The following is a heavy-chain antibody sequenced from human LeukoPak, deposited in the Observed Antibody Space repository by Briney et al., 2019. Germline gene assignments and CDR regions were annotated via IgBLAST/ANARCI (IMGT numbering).Heavy chain of an antibody. CDR1: GFTFSNYG. CDR2: ISASGGST. J-gene: IGHJ4*02. D-gene: IGHD2/OR15-2a*01. Sequence: GGSLRLSCAASGFTFSNYGMSWVRQAPGKGLEWVSSISASGGSTYYADSVKGRFTISRDNSKNTLYLQMDSLRAEDTAVYYCAKDSAKKYDDYWGQGTLVTVSS. CDR3: AKDSAKKYDDY. V-gene: IGHV3-23*01.